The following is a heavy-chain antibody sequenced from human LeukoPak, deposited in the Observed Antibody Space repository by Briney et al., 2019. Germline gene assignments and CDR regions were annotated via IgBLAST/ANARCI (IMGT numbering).Heavy chain of an antibody. CDR2: INRDGSVK. CDR1: GFTFSDYW. Sequence: PGGSLRLSCAVSGFTFSDYWMSWVRQAPGKGLEWVANINRDGSVKHYVDSAKGRFTISRDNAKNSLYLEMNSLRAEDTALYYCATSDDSSGSDWGQGILVTISS. CDR3: ATSDDSSGSD. J-gene: IGHJ4*02. D-gene: IGHD3-22*01. V-gene: IGHV3-7*01.